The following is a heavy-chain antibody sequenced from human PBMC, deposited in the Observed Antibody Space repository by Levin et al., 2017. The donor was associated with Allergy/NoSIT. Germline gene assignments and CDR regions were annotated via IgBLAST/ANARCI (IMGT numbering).Heavy chain of an antibody. Sequence: GESLKISCAASGFTFSSYEMNWVRRAPGKGLEWVSYISSTGSTIFPADSVKGRFTISRDNAKNSLYQHMNSLRAEDTAVYYCARQLGNFWSGYNYFDYWGQGTLVTVSS. D-gene: IGHD3-3*01. V-gene: IGHV3-48*03. J-gene: IGHJ4*02. CDR2: ISSTGSTI. CDR1: GFTFSSYE. CDR3: ARQLGNFWSGYNYFDY.